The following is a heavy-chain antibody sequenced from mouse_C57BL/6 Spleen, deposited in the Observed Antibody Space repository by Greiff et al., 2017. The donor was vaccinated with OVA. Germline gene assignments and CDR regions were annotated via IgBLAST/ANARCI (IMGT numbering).Heavy chain of an antibody. CDR2: IYPGSGST. J-gene: IGHJ4*01. Sequence: QVQLQQSGAELVKPGASVKMSCKASGYTFTSYWISWVKQRPGQGLEWIGDIYPGSGSTNYNEKFKSKATLTVDTSSSTAYMQLSSLTSEDSAVYYCAKWLLRWGAMDYWGQGTSVTVSS. V-gene: IGHV1-55*01. CDR3: AKWLLRWGAMDY. D-gene: IGHD2-3*01. CDR1: GYTFTSYW.